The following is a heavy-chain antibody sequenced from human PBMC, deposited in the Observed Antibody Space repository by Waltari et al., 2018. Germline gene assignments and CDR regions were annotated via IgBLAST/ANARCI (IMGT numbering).Heavy chain of an antibody. CDR1: GSFYY. J-gene: IGHJ3*01. V-gene: IGHV4-59*08. CDR2: ASYSGST. CDR3: ATLGARYSNAFDV. Sequence: QFQLQESGPGLVQPSETLSLTCTPPGSFYYLSWSRQPPGKGLECLGYASYSGSTYYNPSLQSGVTILVGSSRNQFSLQLSSVTAADTAVYYCATLGARYSNAFDVWGQGTMVTVSS. D-gene: IGHD2-15*01.